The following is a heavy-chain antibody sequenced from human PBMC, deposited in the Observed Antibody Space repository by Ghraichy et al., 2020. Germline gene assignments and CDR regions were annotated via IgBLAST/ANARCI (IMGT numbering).Heavy chain of an antibody. J-gene: IGHJ4*02. CDR2: IYYTGTT. Sequence: SETLSLTCIVSGGSISSSSYYWGWIRQPPGKGLEWIGSIYYTGTTYYNPSLKSRVTISVDRSKNQFSLNLSSVTAADTGVYYCARPHRTSAYAFDFWGQGPLVTVSS. CDR1: GGSISSSSYY. D-gene: IGHD2-2*01. CDR3: ARPHRTSAYAFDF. V-gene: IGHV4-39*01.